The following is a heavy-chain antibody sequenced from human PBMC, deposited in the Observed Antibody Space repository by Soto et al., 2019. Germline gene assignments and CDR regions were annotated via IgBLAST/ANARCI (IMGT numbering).Heavy chain of an antibody. D-gene: IGHD6-13*01. CDR1: GGSISSYY. V-gene: IGHV4-59*12. CDR3: ERSDSSSPIDY. J-gene: IGHJ4*02. Sequence: SETLSLTCTVSGGSISSYYWSWIRQPPGKGLEWIGYIYYSGSTNYNPSLKSRVTISVDTSKNQFSLKLSSVTAADTAVSYCERSDSSSPIDYWGQGTLVTVSS. CDR2: IYYSGST.